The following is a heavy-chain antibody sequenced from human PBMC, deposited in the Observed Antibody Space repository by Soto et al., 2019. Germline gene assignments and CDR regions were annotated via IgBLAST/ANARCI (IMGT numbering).Heavy chain of an antibody. Sequence: SETLSLTCTVSGGSISSYYWSWIRQPAGKGLEWIGRIYTSGSTNYNPSLKSRVTMSVDTSKNQFSLKLSSVTAADTAVYYCARSYSSSSPGGWFDPWGQGTLVTVSS. V-gene: IGHV4-4*07. CDR1: GGSISSYY. J-gene: IGHJ5*02. CDR2: IYTSGST. CDR3: ARSYSSSSPGGWFDP. D-gene: IGHD6-6*01.